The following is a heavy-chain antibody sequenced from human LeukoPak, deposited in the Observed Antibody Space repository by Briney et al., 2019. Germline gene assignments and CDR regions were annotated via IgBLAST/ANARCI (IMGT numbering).Heavy chain of an antibody. J-gene: IGHJ5*02. CDR3: ARLIKGIAVAGGWFDP. V-gene: IGHV1-18*01. CDR2: ISAYNGNT. CDR1: GYTFTSYG. Sequence: RASVKVSCKASGYTFTSYGISWVRQAPGQGLEWMGWISAYNGNTNYAQKLQGRVTMTTDTSTSTAYMELRSLRSDDTAVYYCARLIKGIAVAGGWFDPWGQATLVTVSS. D-gene: IGHD6-19*01.